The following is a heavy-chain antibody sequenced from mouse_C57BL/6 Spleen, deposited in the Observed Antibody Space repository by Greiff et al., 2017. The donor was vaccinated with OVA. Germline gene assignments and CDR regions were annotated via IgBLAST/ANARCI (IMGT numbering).Heavy chain of an antibody. CDR1: GFTFSDYG. CDR3: AMKTTVVADWYFDV. Sequence: EVQRVESGGGLVKPGGSLKLSCAASGFTFSDYGMHWVRQAPEKGLEWVAYISSGSSTIYYADTVKGRFTISRDNAKNTLFLQMTSLRSEDTAMYYCAMKTTVVADWYFDVWGTGTTVTVSS. CDR2: ISSGSSTI. D-gene: IGHD1-1*01. V-gene: IGHV5-17*01. J-gene: IGHJ1*03.